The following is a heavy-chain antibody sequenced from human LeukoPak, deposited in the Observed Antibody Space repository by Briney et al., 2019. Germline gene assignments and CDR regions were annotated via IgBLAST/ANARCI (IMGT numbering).Heavy chain of an antibody. V-gene: IGHV1-69*13. J-gene: IGHJ1*01. CDR2: ITPIFGTA. CDR1: GGTFSSYA. D-gene: IGHD2-21*01. Sequence: SVKVSCKASGGTFSSYAISWVRQAPGQGLEWMGGITPIFGTANYAQKFQGRVTITADESTNTAYMELSSLRSEVTAVYYCARDSSEFRSLIPHWGRGTLVTVSS. CDR3: ARDSSEFRSLIPH.